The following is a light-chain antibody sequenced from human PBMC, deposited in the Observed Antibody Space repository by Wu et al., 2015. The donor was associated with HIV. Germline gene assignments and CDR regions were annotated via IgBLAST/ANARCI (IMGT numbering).Light chain of an antibody. V-gene: IGKV3-20*01. CDR1: QSIRSSY. Sequence: EIVLTQSPGTLSLSPGERATLSCRASQSIRSSYIAWFQQKPGQAPRLLIHGASSRATGIPDRFSGSGSGTDFTLTISRLEPEDFAVYYCHQYGSSPPYTFGQGTKLEIK. CDR3: HQYGSSPPYT. J-gene: IGKJ2*01. CDR2: GAS.